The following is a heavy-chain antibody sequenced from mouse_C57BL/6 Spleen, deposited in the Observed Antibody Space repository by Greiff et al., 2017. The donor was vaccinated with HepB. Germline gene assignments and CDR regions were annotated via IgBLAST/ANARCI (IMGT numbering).Heavy chain of an antibody. J-gene: IGHJ4*01. CDR1: GYTFTSYW. Sequence: QVQLQQPGAELVRPGSSVKLSCKASGYTFTSYWMHWVKQRPIQGLEWIGNIDPSDSDTHYNQKFKDKATLTVDKSSSTAYMQLSSLTSEDSAVYYCARYGNYPLYAMDYWGQGTSVTVSS. CDR3: ARYGNYPLYAMDY. D-gene: IGHD2-1*01. CDR2: IDPSDSDT. V-gene: IGHV1-52*01.